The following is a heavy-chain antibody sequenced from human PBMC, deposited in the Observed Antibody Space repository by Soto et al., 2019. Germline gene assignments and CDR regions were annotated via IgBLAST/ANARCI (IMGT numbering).Heavy chain of an antibody. V-gene: IGHV4-31*03. J-gene: IGHJ3*02. Sequence: SETLSLTCTVSGGSISSGGYYWSWIRQHPGKGREWIGYIYSSGSTYYNPSLKSRVTISVDTSKNQFYLKLSSVTAADTAVYYCARDTSSSSWYAFDIWGQGTMVTVSS. CDR1: GGSISSGGYY. CDR2: IYSSGST. D-gene: IGHD6-13*01. CDR3: ARDTSSSSWYAFDI.